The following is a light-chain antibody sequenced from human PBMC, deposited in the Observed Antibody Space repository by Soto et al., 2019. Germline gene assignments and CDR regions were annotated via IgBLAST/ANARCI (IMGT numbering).Light chain of an antibody. J-gene: IGLJ1*01. CDR2: EGS. CDR3: CSYAGFEV. CDR1: SSDVGSYNL. Sequence: QSALTQPASVSGSPGQSITISCTGTSSDVGSYNLVSWYQQHPGKAPKLMIYEGSKRPSGVSNRFSGSKSGNTASLTISGLQAEHEADYYCCSYAGFEVFGTGTKVTVL. V-gene: IGLV2-23*01.